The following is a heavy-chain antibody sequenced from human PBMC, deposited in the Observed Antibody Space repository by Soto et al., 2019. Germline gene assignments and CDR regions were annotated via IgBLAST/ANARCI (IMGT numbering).Heavy chain of an antibody. CDR1: GGTFSSYA. V-gene: IGHV1-69*12. D-gene: IGHD1-20*01. CDR3: ARGITGTVTYYYGLDV. Sequence: QVQLVQSGAEVKKPGSSMKVSCKASGGTFSSYAISWVRQAPGQGLEWMGGIIPIFGTADYAQKFHGRVTITAYESTSTAYMELSSLSSEDTAVYYCARGITGTVTYYYGLDVWGQGTTVTVSS. J-gene: IGHJ6*02. CDR2: IIPIFGTA.